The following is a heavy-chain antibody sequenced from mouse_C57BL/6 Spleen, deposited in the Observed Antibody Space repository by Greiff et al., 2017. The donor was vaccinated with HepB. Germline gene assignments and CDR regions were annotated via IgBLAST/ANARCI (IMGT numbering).Heavy chain of an antibody. J-gene: IGHJ1*03. Sequence: VQLQQSGAELVRPGASVTLSCKASGYTFTDYEMHWVKQTPVHGLEWIGAIDPETGGTAYNQKFKGKAILTADKSSSTAYMELRSLTSEDSAVYYCTRWGVTTVVDWYFDVWGTGTTVTVSS. CDR1: GYTFTDYE. CDR3: TRWGVTTVVDWYFDV. D-gene: IGHD1-1*01. V-gene: IGHV1-15*01. CDR2: IDPETGGT.